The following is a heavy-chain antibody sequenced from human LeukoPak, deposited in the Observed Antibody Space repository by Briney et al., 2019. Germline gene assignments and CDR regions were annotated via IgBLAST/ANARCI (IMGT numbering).Heavy chain of an antibody. CDR3: ARDQGDGGYFDY. Sequence: SVKVSCKASGGTFSSYAISWVRQAPGQGLEWMGRIIPILGIANYAQKFQGRVTITADKSTSTAYMELSSLRSEDTAVYYCARDQGDGGYFDYWGQGTLVTVSS. CDR1: GGTFSSYA. V-gene: IGHV1-69*04. D-gene: IGHD3-10*01. J-gene: IGHJ4*02. CDR2: IIPILGIA.